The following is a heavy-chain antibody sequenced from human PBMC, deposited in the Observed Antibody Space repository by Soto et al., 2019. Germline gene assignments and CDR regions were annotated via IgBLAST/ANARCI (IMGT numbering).Heavy chain of an antibody. CDR2: IYDSGR. Sequence: QVQLQESGPGLVKPSETLSLTCTVSGASISGHFWSWIRQSPGKGLEWIAYIYDSGRSYNPSLRGRVTISVDTSKNQFSLKLSSVIAADSAGYYCAINADVWGQGTTVTVSS. J-gene: IGHJ6*02. CDR3: AINADV. CDR1: GASISGHF. V-gene: IGHV4-59*08.